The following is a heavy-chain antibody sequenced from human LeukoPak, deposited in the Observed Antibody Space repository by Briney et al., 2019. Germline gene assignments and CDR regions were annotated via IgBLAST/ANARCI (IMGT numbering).Heavy chain of an antibody. CDR3: ARDHVVASGAVAY. D-gene: IGHD2-15*01. CDR1: GFTVSDNY. J-gene: IGHJ4*02. CDR2: LDSGGTA. V-gene: IGHV3-53*01. Sequence: GGSLRLSCAASGFTVSDNYMSWFRQASGKGLEWLSVLDSGGTAIYADSVRGRFTISRDNSKNTLHLQMDSLTIEDSALYYCARDHVVASGAVAYWGQGTLVTVSS.